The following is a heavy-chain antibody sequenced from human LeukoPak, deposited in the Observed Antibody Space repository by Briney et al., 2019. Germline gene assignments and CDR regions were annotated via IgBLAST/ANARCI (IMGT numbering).Heavy chain of an antibody. J-gene: IGHJ4*02. V-gene: IGHV3-48*01. CDR3: ARSGTHWGLH. CDR1: GFTFSNYN. CDR2: ISSSSSSI. D-gene: IGHD1-1*01. Sequence: SGGSLRLSCAASGFTFSNYNMNRVRQAPGKGLEWVSYISSSSSSIYYADSVKGRFTISRDNSKNTLYLQMNSLRAEDTAVYYCARSGTHWGLHWGQGTLVTVSS.